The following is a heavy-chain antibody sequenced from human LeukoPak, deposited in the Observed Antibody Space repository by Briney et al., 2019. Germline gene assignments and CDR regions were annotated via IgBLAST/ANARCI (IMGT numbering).Heavy chain of an antibody. Sequence: GVSLRLSCAASGFTFSSYGMHWVRQAPGKGLEWVALIWYDGSNQYYADSVKGRFTISRDNSKNTLYLQMNSLRAEDTAVYYCARVPAAAGRANYYYYYGMDVWGQGTTVTVSS. CDR1: GFTFSSYG. D-gene: IGHD6-13*01. CDR3: ARVPAAAGRANYYYYYGMDV. J-gene: IGHJ6*02. V-gene: IGHV3-33*01. CDR2: IWYDGSNQ.